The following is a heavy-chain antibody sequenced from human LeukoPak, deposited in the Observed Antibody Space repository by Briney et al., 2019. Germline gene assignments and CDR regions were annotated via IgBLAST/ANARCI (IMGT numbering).Heavy chain of an antibody. V-gene: IGHV3-23*01. D-gene: IGHD6-25*01. Sequence: GSLRLSCAASGFTFNIYAMGWVRQAPGKGLEWVSAISGSGGSTYYADSVKGRLTISRDNSKSTLYLQMNSLRVEDTAVYYCVRASGPFDIWGQGTMVTVSS. CDR2: ISGSGGST. CDR1: GFTFNIYA. CDR3: VRASGPFDI. J-gene: IGHJ3*02.